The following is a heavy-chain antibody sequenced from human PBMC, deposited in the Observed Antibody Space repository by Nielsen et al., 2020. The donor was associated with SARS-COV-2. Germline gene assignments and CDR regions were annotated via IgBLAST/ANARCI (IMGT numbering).Heavy chain of an antibody. Sequence: GESLKISCAASGFTFSSYWMYWVRQGPGKGLVWVSRINTDGSSTNYADSVKGRFTISRDNAKNLLFLQMNSLRAEDTSLYYCASHGTFDHWGQGTLVTVSS. CDR2: INTDGSST. CDR3: ASHGTFDH. J-gene: IGHJ4*02. D-gene: IGHD1-1*01. CDR1: GFTFSSYW. V-gene: IGHV3-74*01.